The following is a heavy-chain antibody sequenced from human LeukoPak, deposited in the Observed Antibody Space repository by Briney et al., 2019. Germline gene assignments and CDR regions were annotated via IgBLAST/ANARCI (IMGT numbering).Heavy chain of an antibody. CDR1: GGSISSGSYY. D-gene: IGHD6-13*01. CDR3: ARGPPPTLVRSSPNWFDP. V-gene: IGHV4-61*02. CDR2: IYTSGST. J-gene: IGHJ5*02. Sequence: SETLSLTCTVSGGSISSGSYYWSWIRQPAGKGLEWIGRIYTSGSTNYNPSLKSRVTISVDTSKNQFSLKLSSVTAADTAVYYCARGPPPTLVRSSPNWFDPWGQGTLVTVSS.